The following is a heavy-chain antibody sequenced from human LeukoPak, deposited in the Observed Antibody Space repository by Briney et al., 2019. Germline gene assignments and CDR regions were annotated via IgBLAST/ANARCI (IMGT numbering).Heavy chain of an antibody. D-gene: IGHD3-22*01. Sequence: ASVKVSCKASGGTFSSYAISWVRQAPGQGLEWMGGIIPIFGTANYAQNFRGRVTITTDESTRTAYMELSSLRSEDTAIYYCARDTTLSRVITTTTTYHYFYYIDVWGKGTTVTISS. CDR1: GGTFSSYA. CDR3: ARDTTLSRVITTTTTYHYFYYIDV. CDR2: IIPIFGTA. J-gene: IGHJ6*03. V-gene: IGHV1-69*05.